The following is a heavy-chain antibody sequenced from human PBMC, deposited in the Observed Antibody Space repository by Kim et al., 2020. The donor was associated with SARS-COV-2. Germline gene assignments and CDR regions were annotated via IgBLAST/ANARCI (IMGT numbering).Heavy chain of an antibody. D-gene: IGHD2-2*02. CDR2: IYYSGST. CDR3: AREVGYCSSTSCYTEGTLDY. V-gene: IGHV4-31*03. CDR1: GGSISSGGYY. Sequence: SETLSLTCTVSGGSISSGGYYWSWIRQHPGKGLEWIGYIYYSGSTYYNPSLKSRVTISVDTSKNQFSLKLSSVTAADTAVYYCAREVGYCSSTSCYTEGTLDYWGQGTLVTVSS. J-gene: IGHJ4*02.